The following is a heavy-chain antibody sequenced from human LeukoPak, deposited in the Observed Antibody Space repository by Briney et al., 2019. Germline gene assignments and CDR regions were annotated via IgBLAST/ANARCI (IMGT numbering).Heavy chain of an antibody. CDR1: GGTFSSYA. Sequence: SVKVSCKASGGTFSSYAISWVRQAPGQGLEWMGGIIPIFGTANYAQKFQGRVTITADESTSTAYMELNSLISEDTAVYYCAKSSGYYYFDYWGQGTLVAVSS. CDR2: IIPIFGTA. D-gene: IGHD3-3*01. J-gene: IGHJ4*02. V-gene: IGHV1-69*13. CDR3: AKSSGYYYFDY.